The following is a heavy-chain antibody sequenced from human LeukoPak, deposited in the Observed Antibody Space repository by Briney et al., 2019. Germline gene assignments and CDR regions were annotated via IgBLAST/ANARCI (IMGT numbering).Heavy chain of an antibody. J-gene: IGHJ4*02. V-gene: IGHV4-30-2*03. CDR1: GGSISSGGYS. D-gene: IGHD3-10*01. CDR3: ARRNYGLEYYFDY. CDR2: IYHSGST. Sequence: SQTLSLTCAVSGGSISSGGYSWSWIRQPPGKGLEWIGYIYHSGSTYYNPPLKSRVTIYVDTSKNQFSLKLSSVTAADTAVYYCARRNYGLEYYFDYWGQGTLVTVSS.